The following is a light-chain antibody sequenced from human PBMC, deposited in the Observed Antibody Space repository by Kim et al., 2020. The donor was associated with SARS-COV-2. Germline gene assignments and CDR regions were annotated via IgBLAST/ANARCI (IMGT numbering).Light chain of an antibody. Sequence: GRKVTTSSSGSSTNIGNNDVYWYQQQPGTAPELLIYNNNTRTSGIPDRFRCSKSGTSATLGITGSETGDEDDYDCGTWDSSLGAVVFGGGTQLTVL. J-gene: IGLJ2*01. CDR1: STNIGNND. CDR2: NNN. V-gene: IGLV1-51*01. CDR3: GTWDSSLGAVV.